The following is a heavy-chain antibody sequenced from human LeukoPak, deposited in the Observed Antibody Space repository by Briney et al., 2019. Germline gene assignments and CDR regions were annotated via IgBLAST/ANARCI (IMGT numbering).Heavy chain of an antibody. CDR2: IYSGGST. Sequence: GGSLRLSCAASGFTVSSNYMSWVRQAPGKGLERVSVIYSGGSTYYADSVEGRFTISRDNSKNTLYLQMNSLRAEDTAVYYCARMYYYDSSFDYWGQGTLVTVSS. V-gene: IGHV3-53*01. D-gene: IGHD3-22*01. J-gene: IGHJ4*02. CDR1: GFTVSSNY. CDR3: ARMYYYDSSFDY.